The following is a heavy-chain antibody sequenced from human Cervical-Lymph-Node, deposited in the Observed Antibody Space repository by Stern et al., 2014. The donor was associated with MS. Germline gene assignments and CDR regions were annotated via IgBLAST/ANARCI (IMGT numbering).Heavy chain of an antibody. V-gene: IGHV3-9*01. D-gene: IGHD2-2*01. CDR3: AKAMDCMSTTCSRFDP. CDR2: ISWNSIDI. J-gene: IGHJ5*02. Sequence: EVQLEESGGGLVQPGGSLRISCAASGFTFDDYAMHWVRQVPGKGLEWGSGISWNSIDIRYADSVKGRFTISRVNAKNSLYLQMNSLRPEDTALYFCAKAMDCMSTTCSRFDPWGRGTLVTVSS. CDR1: GFTFDDYA.